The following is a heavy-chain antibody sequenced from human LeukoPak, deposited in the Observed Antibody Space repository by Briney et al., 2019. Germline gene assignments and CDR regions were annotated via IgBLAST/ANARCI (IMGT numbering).Heavy chain of an antibody. D-gene: IGHD1-26*01. CDR2: ISRSSSYI. V-gene: IGHV3-21*01. J-gene: IGHJ4*02. Sequence: GSLRLSCAASGFTFSSYSMNWVRQAPGKGLEWGSSISRSSSYIYYADSVKGRFTISRDNAKNSLYLQINSLRADDTAVYYCARSHQRVGIEDYWGQGTLVTVSS. CDR3: ARSHQRVGIEDY. CDR1: GFTFSSYS.